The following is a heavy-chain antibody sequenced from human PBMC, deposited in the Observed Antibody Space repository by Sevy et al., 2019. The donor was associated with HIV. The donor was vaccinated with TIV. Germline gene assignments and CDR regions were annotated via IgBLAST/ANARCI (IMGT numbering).Heavy chain of an antibody. CDR3: VRVKREYSSGYERYPFGY. Sequence: ASVKVSCEASGYTLTNYSIRWVRQSPGQGLEWMGWINTDSGDPNYAQNLQGRVTMTTDSSTSTAYMELRSLRSDDTAVYYCVRVKREYSSGYERYPFGYWGQGTLVTVSS. V-gene: IGHV1-18*01. J-gene: IGHJ4*02. CDR2: INTDSGDP. D-gene: IGHD3-10*01. CDR1: GYTLTNYS.